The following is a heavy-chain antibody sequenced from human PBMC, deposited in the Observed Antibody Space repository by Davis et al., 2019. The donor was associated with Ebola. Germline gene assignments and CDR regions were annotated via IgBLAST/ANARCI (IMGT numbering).Heavy chain of an antibody. Sequence: ASVKVSCKASGYTFTNYYMHWVRKAPGQGLEWMGLIHPNDGTTKYPQKFQDRLTITRDTSTSTVYMELSGLRPDDTAMYYCATYTRTPLPFDYWGQGTLVTVSS. CDR2: IHPNDGTT. CDR3: ATYTRTPLPFDY. V-gene: IGHV1-46*01. D-gene: IGHD2-15*01. CDR1: GYTFTNYY. J-gene: IGHJ4*02.